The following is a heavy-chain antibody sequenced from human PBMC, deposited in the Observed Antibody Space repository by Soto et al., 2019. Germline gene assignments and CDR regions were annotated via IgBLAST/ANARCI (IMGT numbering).Heavy chain of an antibody. D-gene: IGHD6-19*01. CDR1: GGSISSGGYY. CDR3: ARDLYSSGWYPSLSKTKNYYYYGMDV. CDR2: IYYSGST. J-gene: IGHJ6*02. V-gene: IGHV4-31*03. Sequence: QVQLQESGPGLVKPSQTLSLTCTVSGGSISSGGYYWSWIRQHPGKGLEWIGYIYYSGSTYYNPSLKSRVTISVDTSKNQFSLKLSSVTAADTAVYYCARDLYSSGWYPSLSKTKNYYYYGMDVWGQGTTVTVSS.